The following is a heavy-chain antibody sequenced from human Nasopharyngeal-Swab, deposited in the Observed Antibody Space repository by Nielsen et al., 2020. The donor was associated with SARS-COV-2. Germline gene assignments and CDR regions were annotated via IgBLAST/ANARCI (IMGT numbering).Heavy chain of an antibody. Sequence: SETLSLTCAVSGGPFIGYQWNWIRQAPGKGLEWIGYVHYSGNTNYNPSLKSRVTISVDTSKNQFSLKVTSVTAADTAVYYCARSGGYRGWFDPWGQGTLVTVPS. CDR2: VHYSGNT. CDR1: GGPFIGYQ. CDR3: ARSGGYRGWFDP. V-gene: IGHV4-59*08. J-gene: IGHJ5*02. D-gene: IGHD5-12*01.